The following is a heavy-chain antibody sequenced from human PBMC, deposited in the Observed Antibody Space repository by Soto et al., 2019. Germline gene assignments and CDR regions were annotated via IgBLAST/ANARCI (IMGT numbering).Heavy chain of an antibody. CDR3: ARGTVRDYFDY. V-gene: IGHV4-59*01. J-gene: IGHJ4*02. Sequence: SETLSLTCTVSGGSISSYYWSWIRQPPGKGLEWIGYIYYSGSTNYNPSLKSRVTISVDTSKNQFSLKLSSVTAADTAVYYCARGTVRDYFDYWGQGTLVTVSS. D-gene: IGHD3-10*01. CDR1: GGSISSYY. CDR2: IYYSGST.